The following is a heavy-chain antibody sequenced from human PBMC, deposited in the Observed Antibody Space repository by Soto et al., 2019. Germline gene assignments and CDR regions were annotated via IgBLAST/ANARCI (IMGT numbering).Heavy chain of an antibody. CDR2: ISGSGGST. V-gene: IGHV3-23*01. CDR1: GFTFSSYA. Sequence: GGSLRLSCAASGFTFSSYAMSWVRQAPGKGLEWVSAISGSGGSTYYADSVKGRFTISRDNSKNTLYLQMNSLRAEDTAVYYCAKDPGAGVPIGYCTNGVCYGAGTGSYYYMDVWGKGTTVTVSS. D-gene: IGHD2-8*01. J-gene: IGHJ6*03. CDR3: AKDPGAGVPIGYCTNGVCYGAGTGSYYYMDV.